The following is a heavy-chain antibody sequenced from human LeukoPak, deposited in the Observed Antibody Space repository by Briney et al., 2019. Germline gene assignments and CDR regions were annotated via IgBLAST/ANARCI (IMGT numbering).Heavy chain of an antibody. CDR1: GGSISSSSYY. CDR2: IYYSGST. Sequence: PSETLSLTCTVSGGSISSSSYYWGWIRQPPGKGLEWIGNIYYSGSTYYNPSLKSRVTISVDTSKNQFSLKLSSVTAADTAVYFCARVSDSSGFYYGCFDPWGQGTLVTVSS. J-gene: IGHJ5*02. D-gene: IGHD3-22*01. CDR3: ARVSDSSGFYYGCFDP. V-gene: IGHV4-39*07.